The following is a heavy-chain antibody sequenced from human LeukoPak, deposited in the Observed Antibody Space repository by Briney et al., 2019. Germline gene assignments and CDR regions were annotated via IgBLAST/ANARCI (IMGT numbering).Heavy chain of an antibody. D-gene: IGHD2-2*01. Sequence: ASVKVSCKASGGTFSSYVINWVRQAPGQGLEWMGGIIPIFGTANYAQKFQGRVTITRDTSASTAYMELSSLRSEDMAVYYCARVSLVYNWFDPWGQGTLVTVSS. V-gene: IGHV1-69*05. CDR3: ARVSLVYNWFDP. CDR2: IIPIFGTA. CDR1: GGTFSSYV. J-gene: IGHJ5*02.